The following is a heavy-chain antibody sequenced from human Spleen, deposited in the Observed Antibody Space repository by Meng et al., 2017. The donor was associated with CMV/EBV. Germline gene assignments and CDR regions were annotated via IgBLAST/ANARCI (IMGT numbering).Heavy chain of an antibody. V-gene: IGHV4-4*07. J-gene: IGHJ5*02. CDR2: IYSSGST. CDR1: GGSISSYY. D-gene: IGHD3-10*01. CDR3: ARGTNYGAGNWFDL. Sequence: QVQLQGSGPGPGKPSETLSLSCTVSGGSISSYYWNWIRQPAGKGLEWIGRIYSSGSTNYSPSLTSRVTMSIDTSYNQFSVKLSSVTAADTAVYYCARGTNYGAGNWFDLWGQGTLVTVSS.